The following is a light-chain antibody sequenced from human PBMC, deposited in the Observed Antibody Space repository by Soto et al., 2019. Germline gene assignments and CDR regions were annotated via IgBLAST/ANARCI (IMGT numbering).Light chain of an antibody. CDR1: QNIDSW. V-gene: IGKV1-5*01. J-gene: IGKJ3*01. Sequence: QVNQSPSTLSASVGDRVTISCRASQNIDSWLAWYQQKPGKAPKLLIYDASSLESGVPSRFSGSGSGTEFTLTISSLQPDDFATYYCQQYNSYPYSFGPGTKVDIK. CDR2: DAS. CDR3: QQYNSYPYS.